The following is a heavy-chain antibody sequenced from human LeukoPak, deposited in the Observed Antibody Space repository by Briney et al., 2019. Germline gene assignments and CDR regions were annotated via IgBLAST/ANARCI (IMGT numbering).Heavy chain of an antibody. D-gene: IGHD6-19*01. CDR2: ISGSGGST. J-gene: IGHJ4*02. CDR1: GFTFSIHS. Sequence: GGSLRLSCAASGFTFSIHSMNWVRQAPGKGLEWVSAISGSGGSTYYADSVKGRFTISRDNSKNTLYLQMNSLRAEDTAVYYCAKDSGWYYFDYWGQGTLVTVSS. CDR3: AKDSGWYYFDY. V-gene: IGHV3-23*01.